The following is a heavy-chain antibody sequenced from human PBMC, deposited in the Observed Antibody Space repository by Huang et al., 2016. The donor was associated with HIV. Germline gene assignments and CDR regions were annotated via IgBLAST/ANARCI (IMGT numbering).Heavy chain of an antibody. CDR3: VKDRRMRGSGWTFFDN. D-gene: IGHD6-19*01. CDR1: GFKFDDYA. V-gene: IGHV3-9*01. J-gene: IGHJ4*02. Sequence: EVQLEEFGGRLVQPGRSLRLSCATYGFKFDDYAMHWVRQVSGGGLEWVSGISWNRGDILYADSGRGRFASSRDNAVKSLDLQMDSLRREDTALYYCVKDRRMRGSGWTFFDNWGQGTLVDVSS. CDR2: ISWNRGDI.